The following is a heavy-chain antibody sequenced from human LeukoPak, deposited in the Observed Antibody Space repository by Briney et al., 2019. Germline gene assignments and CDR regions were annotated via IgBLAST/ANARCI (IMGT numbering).Heavy chain of an antibody. J-gene: IGHJ4*02. CDR3: AKLRGYSYGHFDY. V-gene: IGHV3-21*01. CDR1: GLTFSSYA. D-gene: IGHD5-18*01. CDR2: ISSSSSYI. Sequence: GGSLRLSCAASGLTFSSYAMHWVRQAPGKGLEWVSSISSSSSYIYYADSVKGRFTISRDNAKNSLYLQMNSLRAEDTAVYYCAKLRGYSYGHFDYWGQGTLVTVSS.